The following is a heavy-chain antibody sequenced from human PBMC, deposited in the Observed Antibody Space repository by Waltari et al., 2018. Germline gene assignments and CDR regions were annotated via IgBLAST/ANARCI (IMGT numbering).Heavy chain of an antibody. CDR1: GGSISSGSYY. CDR3: ARDLASYSGSYWALYAFDI. Sequence: QVQLQESGPGLVKPSQTLSLTCTVSGGSISSGSYYWSWIRQPAGKGLEWIGRIYTSGSTNYNPSLKSRVTISVDTSKNQFSLKLSSVTAADTAVYYCARDLASYSGSYWALYAFDIWGQGTMVTVSS. J-gene: IGHJ3*02. D-gene: IGHD1-26*01. V-gene: IGHV4-61*02. CDR2: IYTSGST.